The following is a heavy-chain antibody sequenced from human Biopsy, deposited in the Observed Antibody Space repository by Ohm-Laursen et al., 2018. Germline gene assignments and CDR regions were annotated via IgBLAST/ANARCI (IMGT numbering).Heavy chain of an antibody. D-gene: IGHD2-2*01. J-gene: IGHJ3*02. V-gene: IGHV1-18*01. CDR3: ARGGTLVVVPTAVLHSFDI. CDR2: ISPYNGDT. CDR1: GYTFTSYA. Sequence: ASVKVSCKASGYTFTSYAISWVRQAPGQGLEWMGWISPYNGDTDYAQKLQGRVTMTTDTSTSTAYMELRSLRSDDTAVYYCARGGTLVVVPTAVLHSFDIWGQGTMVTVSS.